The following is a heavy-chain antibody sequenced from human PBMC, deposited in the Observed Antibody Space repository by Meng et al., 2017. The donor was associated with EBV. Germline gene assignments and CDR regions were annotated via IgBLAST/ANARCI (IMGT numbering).Heavy chain of an antibody. CDR1: GGPFRYYA. Sequence: QVEVVQSAAEVKKPGSPVKVSCKTSGGPFRYYAISWVRQAPGQGLEWLGGFLPRLGAPNYAQKFHGRVKITADESTSTHYMDLSSLRSEDTAIYYCASESGRGYTPDYWGQGTLVTVSS. CDR2: FLPRLGAP. D-gene: IGHD3-10*01. CDR3: ASESGRGYTPDY. V-gene: IGHV1-69*01. J-gene: IGHJ4*02.